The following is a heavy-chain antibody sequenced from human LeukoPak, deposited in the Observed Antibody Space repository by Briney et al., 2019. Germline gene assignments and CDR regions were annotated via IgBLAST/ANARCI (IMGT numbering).Heavy chain of an antibody. V-gene: IGHV5-51*01. J-gene: IGHJ4*02. CDR3: ARHGAGWNGDDYYFDY. CDR2: IYPGDSDT. Sequence: GESLKISCKVSGYRFTTYWIGWVRQMPGKGLEWMGVIYPGDSDTRYSPTFQGQVTISADKSITTAYLQWSSLKASDTAMYYCARHGAGWNGDDYYFDYWGQGTLVTVSS. D-gene: IGHD1-1*01. CDR1: GYRFTTYW.